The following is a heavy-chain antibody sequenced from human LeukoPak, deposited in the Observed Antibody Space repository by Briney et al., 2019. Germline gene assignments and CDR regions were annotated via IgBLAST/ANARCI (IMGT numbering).Heavy chain of an antibody. Sequence: SETLSLTCAVYGGSFSGYYWSWIRQPPGKGLEWIGYIYYSGSTNYNPSLKSRVTISVDTSKNQFSLKLSSVTATDTAMYYCARALYGWFGELLNYYYYGMDVWGKGTTVTVSS. CDR3: ARALYGWFGELLNYYYYGMDV. CDR2: IYYSGST. CDR1: GGSFSGYY. J-gene: IGHJ6*04. V-gene: IGHV4-59*01. D-gene: IGHD3-10*01.